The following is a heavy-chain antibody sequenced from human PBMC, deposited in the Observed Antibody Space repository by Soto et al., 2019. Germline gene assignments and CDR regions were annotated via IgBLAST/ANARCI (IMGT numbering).Heavy chain of an antibody. D-gene: IGHD5-18*01. CDR1: GCTIRSGCDY. V-gene: IGHV4-31*03. J-gene: IGHJ5*02. Sequence: SETLALTFTVSGCTIRSGCDYWSWIRQHPGKGLEWIGYIYYSGSTYYNPSLKSRVTISVDTSKNQFSLKLSSVTAADTAVYYCASFIGYSYGYGPIDPWGQGTLVTVSS. CDR2: IYYSGST. CDR3: ASFIGYSYGYGPIDP.